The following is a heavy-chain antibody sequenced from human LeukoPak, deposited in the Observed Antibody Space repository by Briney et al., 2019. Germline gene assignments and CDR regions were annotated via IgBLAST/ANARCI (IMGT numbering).Heavy chain of an antibody. D-gene: IGHD5-12*01. J-gene: IGHJ4*02. V-gene: IGHV3-21*01. Sequence: GGSLRLSCAASGFTFSSYSMNWVRQAPGKGLEWVSSISGSSSYIYHADSVKGRFTISRDNAKNSLYLQMNSLRAEDTAVYYCARRGGYTIDYWGQGTLVTVSS. CDR2: ISGSSSYI. CDR3: ARRGGYTIDY. CDR1: GFTFSSYS.